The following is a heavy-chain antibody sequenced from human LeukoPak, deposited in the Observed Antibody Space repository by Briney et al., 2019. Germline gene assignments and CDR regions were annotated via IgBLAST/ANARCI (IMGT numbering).Heavy chain of an antibody. CDR1: GGSLSSSRYY. D-gene: IGHD2-15*01. V-gene: IGHV4-39*07. CDR3: ASLVVVAAYFDY. CDR2: IYYSGST. Sequence: PSETLSLTCTVSGGSLSSSRYYWGWLRQPPGRGLEGIGSIYYSGSTYYNPSLKSRVTISVDTSKNQFSLKVSSVTAADTAVYYCASLVVVAAYFDYWGQGTLVTVSS. J-gene: IGHJ4*02.